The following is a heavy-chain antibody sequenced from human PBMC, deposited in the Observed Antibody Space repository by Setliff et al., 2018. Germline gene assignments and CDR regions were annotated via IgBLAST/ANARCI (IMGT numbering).Heavy chain of an antibody. CDR1: GGTFSSNG. Sequence: SVKVSCKASGGTFSSNGISWVRQAPGQGLEWMGGINPIFGTTTYAQKFQGRVTITTDESTSTAYMDLSSLTSDDTALYYCARRTFGSGRFDPWGQGTLVTVSS. J-gene: IGHJ5*02. D-gene: IGHD3-16*01. V-gene: IGHV1-69*05. CDR2: INPIFGTT. CDR3: ARRTFGSGRFDP.